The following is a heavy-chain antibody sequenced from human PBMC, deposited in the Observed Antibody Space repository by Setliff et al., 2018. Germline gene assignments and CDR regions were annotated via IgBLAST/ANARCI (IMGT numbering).Heavy chain of an antibody. Sequence: ASVKVSCKTSGYSFTVFGISWVRQAPGQGLEWMGWISPYYGNTNYAQQFQGRVTMTTDTSTTTAYMELTSLTSDDSALYYCVRGQGPRTVVAIPFDHWGQGTLVTVSS. CDR2: ISPYYGNT. CDR1: GYSFTVFG. V-gene: IGHV1-18*01. CDR3: VRGQGPRTVVAIPFDH. D-gene: IGHD3-22*01. J-gene: IGHJ4*02.